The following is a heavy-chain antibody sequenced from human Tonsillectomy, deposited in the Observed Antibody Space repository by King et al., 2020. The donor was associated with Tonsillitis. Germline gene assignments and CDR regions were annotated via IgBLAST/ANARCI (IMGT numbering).Heavy chain of an antibody. V-gene: IGHV4-34*01. CDR2: INNSGST. Sequence: VQLQQWGAGLLKPSETLSLTCAVYGGSFSGYYWSWIRQPPGKGMEWIGEINNSGSTNYNPSLKSRVTIAVDTPKNQFSLKLSSVTAADTAVYSCARGGYCSGGSCYSGRVDYWGQGTLVTVSS. CDR1: GGSFSGYY. CDR3: ARGGYCSGGSCYSGRVDY. J-gene: IGHJ4*02. D-gene: IGHD2-15*01.